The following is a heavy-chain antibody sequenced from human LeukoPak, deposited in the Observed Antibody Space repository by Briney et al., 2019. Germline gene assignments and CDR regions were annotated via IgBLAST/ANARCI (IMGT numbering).Heavy chain of an antibody. Sequence: GESLKISCKASGYSFTSYWIGWVRQMPGKGLEWMGIIYPGDSDTRYSPSFQGQVTISADKSISTAYLQWSSLKASDTAMYYCARRYGSGSYYRPPHAFDIWGQGTMVTVSS. CDR3: ARRYGSGSYYRPPHAFDI. CDR1: GYSFTSYW. D-gene: IGHD3-10*01. J-gene: IGHJ3*02. CDR2: IYPGDSDT. V-gene: IGHV5-51*01.